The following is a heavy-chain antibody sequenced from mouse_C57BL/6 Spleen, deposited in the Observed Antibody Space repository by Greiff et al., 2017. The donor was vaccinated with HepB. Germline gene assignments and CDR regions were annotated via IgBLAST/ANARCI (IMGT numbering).Heavy chain of an antibody. CDR1: GYTFTSYD. D-gene: IGHD1-1*01. CDR3: ARRGITTVVDY. CDR2: IYPRDGST. Sequence: VQLKESGPELVKPGASVKLSCKASGYTFTSYDINWVKQRPGQGLEWIGWIYPRDGSTKYNEKFKGKATLTVDTSSSTAYMELHSLTSEDSAVYFCARRGITTVVDYWGQGTTLTVSS. V-gene: IGHV1-85*01. J-gene: IGHJ2*01.